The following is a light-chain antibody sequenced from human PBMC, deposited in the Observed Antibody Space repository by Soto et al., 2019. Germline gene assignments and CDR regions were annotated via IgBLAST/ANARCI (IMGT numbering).Light chain of an antibody. Sequence: QSALTQPRSVSGSPGQSVTISCTGTSSDVGAYNYVSWHQQHPGKAPKVMIYDVSKRPSGVPDRFSGSKSGTTASLTISGLQADDEADYYCCSYAGSYNYVFGSGTKVTVL. J-gene: IGLJ1*01. CDR1: SSDVGAYNY. V-gene: IGLV2-11*01. CDR2: DVS. CDR3: CSYAGSYNYV.